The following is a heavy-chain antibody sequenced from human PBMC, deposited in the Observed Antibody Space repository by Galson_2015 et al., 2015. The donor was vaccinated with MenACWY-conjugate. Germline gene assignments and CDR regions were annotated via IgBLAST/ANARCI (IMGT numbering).Heavy chain of an antibody. V-gene: IGHV3-20*04. D-gene: IGHD3-22*01. CDR1: GFTYDDYA. J-gene: IGHJ4*02. Sequence: SLRLSCAASGFTYDDYAMSWVRQAPGKGLEWVSGINWHGGSTDYADSVRGRFTISRDNVKNSLYLQMNSLRAEDTALYYCARRSDNSYDESSGYYYVFDYWGQGALVTVSS. CDR3: ARRSDNSYDESSGYYYVFDY. CDR2: INWHGGST.